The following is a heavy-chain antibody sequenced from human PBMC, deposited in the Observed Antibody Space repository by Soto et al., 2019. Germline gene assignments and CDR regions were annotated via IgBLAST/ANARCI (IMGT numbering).Heavy chain of an antibody. CDR2: INNSGST. Sequence: QVQLQESGPGLVKPVETLSLTCIVSGGSVSSVTYYWSWIRQPPGKGLEWIGYINNSGSTKYNPSIKIRLSMSSDTAKNQFSLKLISVAAADTAVYYCARADDYKSSWFDPWGQGTLVTVSS. CDR3: ARADDYKSSWFDP. J-gene: IGHJ5*02. D-gene: IGHD4-4*01. V-gene: IGHV4-61*01. CDR1: GGSVSSVTYY.